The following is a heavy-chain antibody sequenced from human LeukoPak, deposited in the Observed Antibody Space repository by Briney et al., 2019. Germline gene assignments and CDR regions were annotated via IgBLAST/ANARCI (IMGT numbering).Heavy chain of an antibody. CDR1: GGSFSGYY. D-gene: IGHD6-13*01. CDR2: INRSGST. CDR3: ASTRQQLVYYY. V-gene: IGHV4-34*01. Sequence: SETLSLTCAVYGGSFSGYYWSWIRQPPGKGLEWIGEINRSGSTNYNPSLKSRVTISVDTSKNQFSLKLSSVTAADTAVYYCASTRQQLVYYYWGQGTLVTVSS. J-gene: IGHJ4*02.